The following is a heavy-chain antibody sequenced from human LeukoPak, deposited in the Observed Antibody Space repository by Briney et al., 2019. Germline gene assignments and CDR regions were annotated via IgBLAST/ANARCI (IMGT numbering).Heavy chain of an antibody. V-gene: IGHV4-34*01. CDR3: ARGRRSGTGYCDDVMDV. Sequence: SETLRLSCAVYGVSVSGYYWSWIRQPPGKGLEWIGEINHSGSTNYNPSLKSRVTISVDTSKNQLSLKLSSVTAADTAVYYCARGRRSGTGYCDDVMDVWGQGTMVTVSS. J-gene: IGHJ6*02. D-gene: IGHD1-26*01. CDR2: INHSGST. CDR1: GVSVSGYY.